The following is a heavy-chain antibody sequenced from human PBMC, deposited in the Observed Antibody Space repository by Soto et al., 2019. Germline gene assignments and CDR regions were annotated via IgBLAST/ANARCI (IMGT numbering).Heavy chain of an antibody. J-gene: IGHJ3*01. CDR1: GYPFTGPY. Sequence: ASVNVSCKASGYPFTGPYIYWVRQAPGQGLEWMGWINPSSGGTEFAEKFQGRVTVTRDTSIRTVFLELNSLTSADTGVYFCARYFRTYRHGVGVWGQR. V-gene: IGHV1-2*02. D-gene: IGHD2-8*01. CDR2: INPSSGGT. CDR3: ARYFRTYRHGVGV.